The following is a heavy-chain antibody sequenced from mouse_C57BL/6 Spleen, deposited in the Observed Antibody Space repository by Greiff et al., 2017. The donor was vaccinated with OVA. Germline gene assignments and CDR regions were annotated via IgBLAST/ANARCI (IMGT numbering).Heavy chain of an antibody. CDR2: IYPGDGDT. CDR3: AHDYDGY. D-gene: IGHD2-4*01. Sequence: QVTLKVSGPELVKPGASVKISCKASGYAFSSSWMNWVKQRPGKGLEWIGRIYPGDGDTNYNGKFKGKATLTADKSSSTAYMQLSSLTSEDSAVYFCAHDYDGYWGQGTTLTVSS. CDR1: GYAFSSSW. J-gene: IGHJ2*01. V-gene: IGHV1-82*01.